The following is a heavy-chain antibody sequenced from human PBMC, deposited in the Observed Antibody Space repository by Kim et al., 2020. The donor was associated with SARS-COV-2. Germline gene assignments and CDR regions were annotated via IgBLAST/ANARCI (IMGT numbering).Heavy chain of an antibody. D-gene: IGHD2-15*01. J-gene: IGHJ4*02. CDR2: ISGSGGST. CDR3: AKDPGSGGNPYYFDY. CDR1: GFTFSSYA. V-gene: IGHV3-23*01. Sequence: GGSLRLSCAASGFTFSSYAMSWVRQAPGKGLEWVSAISGSGGSTYYADSVKGRFTISRDNSKNTLYLQMNSLRAEDTAVYYCAKDPGSGGNPYYFDYWGQGTLVTVSS.